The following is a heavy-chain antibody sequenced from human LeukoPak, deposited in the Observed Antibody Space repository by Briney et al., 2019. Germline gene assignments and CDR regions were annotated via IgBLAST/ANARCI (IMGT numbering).Heavy chain of an antibody. Sequence: PGGCLRLSCAASGFIFSNYAMHWVRQAPGKGLEGGALMSYDGSNKYYADSVKGRFTISRDNSKNTLYLRMSSLRAEDTSVYHCARRNHYDSKETDYWGQGTLVTVSS. CDR3: ARRNHYDSKETDY. J-gene: IGHJ4*02. D-gene: IGHD3-22*01. CDR1: GFIFSNYA. CDR2: MSYDGSNK. V-gene: IGHV3-30*04.